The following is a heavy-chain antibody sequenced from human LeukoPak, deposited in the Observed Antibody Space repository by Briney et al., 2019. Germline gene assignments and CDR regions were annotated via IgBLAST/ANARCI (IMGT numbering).Heavy chain of an antibody. Sequence: GGSLRLSCAASGFTFSSYGMHWVRQAPGKGLEWVSAISGSGGSTYYADSVKGRFTISRDNSKNTLYLQMNSLRAEDTAVYYCAKASMVRGVKYWFDPWGQGTLVTVSS. CDR2: ISGSGGST. J-gene: IGHJ5*02. CDR1: GFTFSSYG. CDR3: AKASMVRGVKYWFDP. D-gene: IGHD3-10*01. V-gene: IGHV3-23*01.